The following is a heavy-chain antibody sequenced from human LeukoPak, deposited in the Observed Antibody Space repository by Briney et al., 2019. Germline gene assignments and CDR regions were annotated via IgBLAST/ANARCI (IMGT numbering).Heavy chain of an antibody. J-gene: IGHJ4*02. D-gene: IGHD3-22*01. V-gene: IGHV3-21*06. CDR3: ARSFYDSSGYANFDY. Sequence: PGGSLRLSCAVSGYTFSTYSMNWVRQAPGKGLEWVSFISSGSSYMYYADSVKGRFTISRDNAKNSLYLQMNSLRADDTAVYFCARSFYDSSGYANFDYWGQGALVTVSS. CDR2: ISSGSSYM. CDR1: GYTFSTYS.